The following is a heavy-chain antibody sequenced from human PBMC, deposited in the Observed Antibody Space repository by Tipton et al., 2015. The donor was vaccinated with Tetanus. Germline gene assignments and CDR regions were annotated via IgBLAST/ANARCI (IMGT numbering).Heavy chain of an antibody. J-gene: IGHJ4*02. CDR1: GFTFGDYA. D-gene: IGHD3-22*01. V-gene: IGHV3-49*03. Sequence: SLRLSCTASGFTFGDYAMSWFRQAPGKGLEWVGFIRSKAYGGTTEYAASVKGRFTISRDDSKSIAYLQMNSLKTEDTAVYYCTRDGPRYDSSGYYYVNFDYWGQGALVTVSS. CDR3: TRDGPRYDSSGYYYVNFDY. CDR2: IRSKAYGGTT.